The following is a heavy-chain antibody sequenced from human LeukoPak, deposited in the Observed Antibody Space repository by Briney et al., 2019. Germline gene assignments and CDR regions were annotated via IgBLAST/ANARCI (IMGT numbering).Heavy chain of an antibody. CDR3: ASSNLYCTNGVCYTVFDY. D-gene: IGHD2-8*01. V-gene: IGHV1-69*13. CDR1: GGTFSSYA. J-gene: IGHJ4*02. Sequence: ASVKVSCKASGGTFSSYAISWVRQAPGQGLEWMGGIIPIFGTANYAQKFQGRVTITADESTSTAYMELSSLRSEDTAVYYCASSNLYCTNGVCYTVFDYWGQGTLATVSS. CDR2: IIPIFGTA.